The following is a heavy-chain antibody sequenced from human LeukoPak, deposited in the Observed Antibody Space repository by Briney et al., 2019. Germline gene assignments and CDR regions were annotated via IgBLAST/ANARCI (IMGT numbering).Heavy chain of an antibody. Sequence: GGSLRLSCAASGFTFSSYAMSWVRQAPGKGLEWVSSISGSGGSTYYADSVKGRFTISRDNAKNSLFLQMNSLRAEDTAVYYCARAGYCTNGVCYAYGMDVWGQGTTVTVSS. V-gene: IGHV3-23*01. J-gene: IGHJ6*02. CDR3: ARAGYCTNGVCYAYGMDV. CDR1: GFTFSSYA. D-gene: IGHD2-8*01. CDR2: ISGSGGST.